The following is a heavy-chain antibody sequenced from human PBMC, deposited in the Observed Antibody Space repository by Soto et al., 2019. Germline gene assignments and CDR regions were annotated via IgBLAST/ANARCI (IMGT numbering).Heavy chain of an antibody. CDR3: ARDAPPADY. CDR1: GYTFTSYA. J-gene: IGHJ4*02. CDR2: IRASNGNT. Sequence: QVQLVQSGAEVKKPGASVKVSCKASGYTFTSYAISWVRQAPGQGLEWMEWIRASNGNTNYVQQLQGRVTMTTDTSTSTAYMELRSLRADDSAVYYGARDAPPADYWGQGTLVTVSS. V-gene: IGHV1-18*01.